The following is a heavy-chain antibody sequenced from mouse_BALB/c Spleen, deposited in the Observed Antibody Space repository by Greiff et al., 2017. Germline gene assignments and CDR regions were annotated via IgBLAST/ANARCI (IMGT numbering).Heavy chain of an antibody. CDR1: GYTFTDYN. CDR2: IYPYNGGT. V-gene: IGHV1S29*02. J-gene: IGHJ3*01. D-gene: IGHD4-1*01. CDR3: ARSHWDGFAY. Sequence: VQLQQSGPELVKPGASVKISCKASGYTFTDYNMHWVKQSHGKSLEWIGYIYPYNGGTGYNQKFKSKATLTVDNSSSTAYMELRSLTSEDSAVYYCARSHWDGFAYWGQGTLVTVSA.